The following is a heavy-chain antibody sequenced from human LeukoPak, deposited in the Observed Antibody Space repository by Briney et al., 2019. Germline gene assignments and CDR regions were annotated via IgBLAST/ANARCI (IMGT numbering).Heavy chain of an antibody. CDR1: GFTFSTYW. D-gene: IGHD6-13*01. CDR3: AREPGIAALFDY. V-gene: IGHV3-74*01. J-gene: IGHJ4*02. Sequence: GGSLRLFCAASGFTFSTYWMHWVRQAPGKGLVGVSRINSVGSRTSCADSVRGRFTISRDNAKNTLYLQMNSLRAEDTAVYYCAREPGIAALFDYWGQGTLVTVSS. CDR2: INSVGSRT.